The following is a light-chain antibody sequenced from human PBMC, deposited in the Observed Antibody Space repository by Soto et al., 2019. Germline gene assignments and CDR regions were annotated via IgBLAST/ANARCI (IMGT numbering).Light chain of an antibody. CDR2: KDN. CDR1: GGSIASNY. V-gene: IGLV6-57*04. Sequence: NFMLTQPPSVSESPGKMVTIFCTRSGGSIASNYVQWYQQRPGSAPTTVIYKDNQRPSGVPDRFSGSIDSSSNSASLAISGLKTEDEADYYCQSYDSSTNWVFAGGTKVTVL. J-gene: IGLJ3*02. CDR3: QSYDSSTNWV.